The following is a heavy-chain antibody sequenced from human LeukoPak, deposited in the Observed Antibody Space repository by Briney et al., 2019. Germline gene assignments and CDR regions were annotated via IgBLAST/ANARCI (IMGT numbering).Heavy chain of an antibody. CDR3: AIQGLLGAKNPDSRYCSSTSCYRGPYYYYYYMDV. J-gene: IGHJ6*03. D-gene: IGHD2-2*02. Sequence: ASVKVSCKASGYTFTSYYMHWVRQAPGQGLEWMGIINPSGGSTSYAQKFQGRVTMTRDTSTSTVYMELSSLRAEDTAVYYCAIQGLLGAKNPDSRYCSSTSCYRGPYYYYYYMDVWGKGTTVTVSS. CDR1: GYTFTSYY. V-gene: IGHV1-46*03. CDR2: INPSGGST.